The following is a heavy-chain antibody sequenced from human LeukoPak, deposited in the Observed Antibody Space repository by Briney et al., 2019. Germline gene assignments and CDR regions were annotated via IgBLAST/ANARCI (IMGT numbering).Heavy chain of an antibody. V-gene: IGHV3-23*01. CDR1: EFTFSSYW. CDR3: AKVYSSTWHLDTFDI. CDR2: ISGSGGAT. J-gene: IGHJ3*02. D-gene: IGHD6-13*01. Sequence: GGSLRLSCAASEFTFSSYWMSWVRQAPGKGLEWVSGISGSGGATHYVDSVKGRFTISRDNSKNTLHLQMNSLRVEDTALYYCAKVYSSTWHLDTFDIWGQGTMVTVSS.